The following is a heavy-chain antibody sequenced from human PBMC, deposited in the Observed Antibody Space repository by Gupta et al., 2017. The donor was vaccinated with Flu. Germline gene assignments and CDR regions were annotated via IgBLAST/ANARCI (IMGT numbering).Heavy chain of an antibody. V-gene: IGHV3-33*01. CDR3: VRERGPFDAFDI. CDR1: GFAFRSYG. CDR2: IWADGNNK. Sequence: QVQLVESGGGVVQPGRSLRLSCAASGFAFRSYGMHWVRQAPGKGPEWLAVIWADGNNKFYADSVKGRFTLSRDNSKNTLSLQMNNLRAEDTAVYHCVRERGPFDAFDIWGQGTMVTVSS. J-gene: IGHJ3*02.